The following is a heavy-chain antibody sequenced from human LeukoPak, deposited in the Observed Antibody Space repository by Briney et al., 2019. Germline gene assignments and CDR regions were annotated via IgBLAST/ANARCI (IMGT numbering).Heavy chain of an antibody. J-gene: IGHJ6*02. CDR1: GGSISSYY. Sequence: SETLSLTCTVSGGSISSYYWSWIRQPPGKGLEWIGYIYYSGSTNYNPSLKSRVTISVDTSKNQFSLRLSSVTAADPAVYYCARIVSGDYGDYVGGMDVWGQGTTVTVSS. V-gene: IGHV4-59*01. CDR3: ARIVSGDYGDYVGGMDV. CDR2: IYYSGST. D-gene: IGHD4-17*01.